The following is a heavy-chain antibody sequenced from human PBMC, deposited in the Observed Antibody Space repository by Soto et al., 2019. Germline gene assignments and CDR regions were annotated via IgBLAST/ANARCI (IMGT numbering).Heavy chain of an antibody. CDR1: GFTFSSHD. V-gene: IGHV3-13*01. J-gene: IGHJ4*02. Sequence: GGSLRLSCAASGFTFSSHDMHWVRQATGKGLEWVSAIGTAGDTYYPGSVKGRFTISREDAKNSLYLQMNSLRAEDTAVYYCARGVYDFWSGSLNFDYWGQGTLVTVSS. D-gene: IGHD3-3*01. CDR2: IGTAGDT. CDR3: ARGVYDFWSGSLNFDY.